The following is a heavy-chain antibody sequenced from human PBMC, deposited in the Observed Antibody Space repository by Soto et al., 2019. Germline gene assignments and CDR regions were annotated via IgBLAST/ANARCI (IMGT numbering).Heavy chain of an antibody. D-gene: IGHD6-13*01. CDR2: IYYSGST. CDR1: GGSISSSSYY. Sequence: SETLSLTCTVSGGSISSSSYYWGWIRQPPGKGLEWIGSIYYSGSTYYNPSIKSRVTISVDTSKNQFSLKLSSVTAADTAVYYCARNGASIAAAQGWFNPWGQGTLVTVSS. V-gene: IGHV4-39*01. CDR3: ARNGASIAAAQGWFNP. J-gene: IGHJ5*02.